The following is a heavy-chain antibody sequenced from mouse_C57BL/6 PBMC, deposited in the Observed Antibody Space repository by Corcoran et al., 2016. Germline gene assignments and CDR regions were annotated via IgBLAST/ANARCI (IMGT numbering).Heavy chain of an antibody. V-gene: IGHV1-75*01. J-gene: IGHJ3*01. CDR2: IFPGSGST. CDR1: GYTFTDYY. D-gene: IGHD1-1*01. CDR3: ARENYGSSYWFAC. Sequence: QVQLQQSGPELVKPGASVKISCKASGYTFTDYYINWVKQRPGQGLEWIGWIFPGSGSTYYNEKFKGKATLTVDKSSSTAYMLLGSLTSEDSAVYFCARENYGSSYWFACWGQGTLVTVSA.